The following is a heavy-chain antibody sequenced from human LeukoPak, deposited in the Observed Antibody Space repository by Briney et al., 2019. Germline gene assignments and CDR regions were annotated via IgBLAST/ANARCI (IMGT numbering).Heavy chain of an antibody. CDR1: GGSISSYY. Sequence: SETLSLTCTVSGGSISSYYWSWIRQPPGRGLEWIGYIYYSGSTNYNPSLKSRVTISVDTSKNQFSLKLSSVTPADTAVYYCARAYCSGGTCYLSAFDIWGQGTMVTVSS. CDR3: ARAYCSGGTCYLSAFDI. D-gene: IGHD2-15*01. CDR2: IYYSGST. J-gene: IGHJ3*02. V-gene: IGHV4-59*01.